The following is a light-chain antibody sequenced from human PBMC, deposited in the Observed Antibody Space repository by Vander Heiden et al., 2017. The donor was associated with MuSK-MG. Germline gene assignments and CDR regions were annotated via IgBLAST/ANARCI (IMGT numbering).Light chain of an antibody. V-gene: IGLV8-61*01. J-gene: IGLJ3*02. Sequence: IVVTPEPSLSVSPGGTVTLTCGLNSASVSPHYYPPWSQPPPGPAPRIRFYNTDSRASGVPARFSGSIVGNKAAPTIVGAQADEESDYYGAPDMNSGIWLCGGGTKL. CDR1: SASVSPHYY. CDR3: APDMNSGIWL. CDR2: NTD.